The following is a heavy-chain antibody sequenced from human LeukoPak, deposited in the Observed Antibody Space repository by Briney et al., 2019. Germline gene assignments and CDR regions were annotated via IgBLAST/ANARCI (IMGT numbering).Heavy chain of an antibody. V-gene: IGHV3-9*01. CDR2: ISWNSGSI. CDR3: AKVAVGATMVYHIDY. J-gene: IGHJ4*02. CDR1: GFTFDDYA. D-gene: IGHD1-26*01. Sequence: PGRSLRLSCAASGFTFDDYAMHWVRQAPGKGLEWVSGISWNSGSIGYADSVKGRFTISRDNAKNSLYLQMNSLRAEDTALYYCAKVAVGATMVYHIDYWGQGTLVTVSS.